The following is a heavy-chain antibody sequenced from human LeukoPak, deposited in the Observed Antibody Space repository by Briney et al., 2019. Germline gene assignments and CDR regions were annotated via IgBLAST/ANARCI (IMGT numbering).Heavy chain of an antibody. CDR3: ARGVDFWSGYYYYYYMDV. Sequence: ASVKVSCKASGYTFTSYDINWVRHATGQGLEWMGWMNPNSGNTGYAQKFQGRVTITRNTSISTAYMELSSLRSEDTAVYYCARGVDFWSGYYYYYYMDVWGKGTTVTVSS. CDR1: GYTFTSYD. J-gene: IGHJ6*03. CDR2: MNPNSGNT. V-gene: IGHV1-8*03. D-gene: IGHD3-3*01.